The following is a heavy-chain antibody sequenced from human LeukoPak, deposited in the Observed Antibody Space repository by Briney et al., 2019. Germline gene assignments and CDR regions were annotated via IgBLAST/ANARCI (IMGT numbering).Heavy chain of an antibody. Sequence: PSETLSLTCTVSGGSISSSSYYWGWIRQPPGKGLEWIGSIYYSGSTYYNPSLKSRVTISVDTSKNQFSLKLSSVTAADTAVYYCARDRGDSWRGPLYYFDYWGQGTLVTVSS. J-gene: IGHJ4*02. CDR1: GGSISSSSYY. V-gene: IGHV4-39*07. CDR2: IYYSGST. CDR3: ARDRGDSWRGPLYYFDY. D-gene: IGHD2-21*02.